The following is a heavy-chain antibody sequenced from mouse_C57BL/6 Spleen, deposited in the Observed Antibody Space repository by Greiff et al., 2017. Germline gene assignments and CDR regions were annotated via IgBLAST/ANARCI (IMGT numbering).Heavy chain of an antibody. CDR1: GYTFTSYW. V-gene: IGHV1-53*01. CDR2: INPSNGGT. J-gene: IGHJ2*01. CDR3: AAYGNYVNYFDY. D-gene: IGHD2-1*01. Sequence: ASGYTFTSYWMHWVKQRPGQGLEWIGNINPSNGGTNYNEKFKSKATLTVDKSSSTAYMQLSSLTSEDSAVYYCAAYGNYVNYFDYWGQGTTLTVSS.